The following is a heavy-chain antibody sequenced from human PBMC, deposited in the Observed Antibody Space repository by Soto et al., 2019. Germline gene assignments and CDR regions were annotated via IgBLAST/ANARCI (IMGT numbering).Heavy chain of an antibody. CDR2: ISGSGGST. Sequence: QAGGSLRLSCAASGFTFSSYAMSWVRQAPGKGLEWVSAISGSGGSTYYADSVKGRFTISRDNSKNTLYLQMNSLRAEDTAVYYCAILERALFRTPWGQGTLVTVSS. V-gene: IGHV3-23*01. CDR3: AILERALFRTP. D-gene: IGHD2-21*01. J-gene: IGHJ5*02. CDR1: GFTFSSYA.